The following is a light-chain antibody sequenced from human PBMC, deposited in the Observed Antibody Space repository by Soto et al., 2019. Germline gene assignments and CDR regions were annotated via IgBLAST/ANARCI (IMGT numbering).Light chain of an antibody. V-gene: IGLV4-69*01. Sequence: QAVLTQSPSASASLGASVKLTCTVSSGHSSYAIAWHQQQPEKGPRYLMKLNSDGSHNKGDGIPDRFSGSSSGAERYLTISSLQSEDESDYYCQTWVTGIYVFGTGTKLTVL. CDR2: LNSDGSH. J-gene: IGLJ1*01. CDR1: SGHSSYA. CDR3: QTWVTGIYV.